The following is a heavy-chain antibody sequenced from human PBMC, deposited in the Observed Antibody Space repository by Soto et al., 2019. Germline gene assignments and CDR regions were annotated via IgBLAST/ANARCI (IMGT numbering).Heavy chain of an antibody. Sequence: EVQLSESGGGLVQPGGSLTLSCAAYGFTFSSYAMSWARQAPGKGLEWVSSISVSGVPHYAHSVKGRFTISRDNSKNSLYMQMSSLRAEETALYHCAKNYFFASWAQGILVTV. D-gene: IGHD1-7*01. J-gene: IGHJ1*01. V-gene: IGHV3-23*01. CDR3: AKNYFFAS. CDR1: GFTFSSYA. CDR2: ISVSGVP.